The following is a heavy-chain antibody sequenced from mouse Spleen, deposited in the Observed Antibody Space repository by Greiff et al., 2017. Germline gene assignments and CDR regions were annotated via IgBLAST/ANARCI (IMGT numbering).Heavy chain of an antibody. D-gene: IGHD1-1*01. J-gene: IGHJ2*01. Sequence: QVQLQQSGAELARPGASVKMSCKASGYTFTSYTMHWVQQRPGQGLEWIGYINPSSGYTKYNQKFKDKATLTADKSSSTAYMQLSSLTSEDSAVYYCAREGSRFGYWGQGTTLTVSS. CDR1: GYTFTSYT. CDR3: AREGSRFGY. CDR2: INPSSGYT. V-gene: IGHV1-4*01.